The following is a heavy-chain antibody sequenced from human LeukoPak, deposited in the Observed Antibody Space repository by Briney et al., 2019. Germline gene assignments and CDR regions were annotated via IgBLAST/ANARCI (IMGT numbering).Heavy chain of an antibody. V-gene: IGHV3-30*19. CDR2: ISYDGSNK. D-gene: IGHD3-10*01. CDR3: ARGSGMPYYSDY. J-gene: IGHJ4*02. Sequence: PGGSLRLSCAASGFTFSSYGMHWVRQAPGKGLEWVAVISYDGSNKYYADSVKGRFTISRDNSKNTLYLQMNSLRAEDTAVYCCARGSGMPYYSDYWGQGTLVTVSS. CDR1: GFTFSSYG.